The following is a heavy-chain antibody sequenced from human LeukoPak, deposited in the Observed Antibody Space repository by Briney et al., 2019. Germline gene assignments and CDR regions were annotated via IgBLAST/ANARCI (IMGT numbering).Heavy chain of an antibody. V-gene: IGHV4-38-2*02. CDR2: IYHRGST. D-gene: IGHD1-26*01. CDR3: ARFTSGIYDY. J-gene: IGHJ4*02. Sequence: SETLSLTCTVSGYSISSGYYWGWIRQPPGKGLEWIGSIYHRGSTYYNPSLQSRVTILVDTSKNQFSLKLNSVTAADTAVYFCARFTSGIYDYWGQGTLVTVPS. CDR1: GYSISSGYY.